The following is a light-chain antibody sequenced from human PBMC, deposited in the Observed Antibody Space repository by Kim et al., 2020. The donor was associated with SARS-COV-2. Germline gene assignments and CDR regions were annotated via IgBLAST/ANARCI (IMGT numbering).Light chain of an antibody. Sequence: LSLLPGERATLSCRASQSLSSSYLTWYQQKPGQTPRLLIYSTSTRATGIPDRFSGGGSGTDFTLTISRLEPEDFAVYYCQQHGSSFGQGTRLEIK. J-gene: IGKJ5*01. CDR1: QSLSSSY. CDR2: STS. CDR3: QQHGSS. V-gene: IGKV3-20*01.